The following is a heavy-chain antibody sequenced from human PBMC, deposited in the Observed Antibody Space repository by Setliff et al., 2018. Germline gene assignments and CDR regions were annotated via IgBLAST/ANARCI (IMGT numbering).Heavy chain of an antibody. CDR2: IIPMFGTT. V-gene: IGHV1-69*13. CDR1: GYTFTSYA. D-gene: IGHD1-26*01. CDR3: ATCVGTSWYDYNFYMDV. Sequence: SVKVSCKASGYTFTSYAINWVRQAPGQGLEWMGGIIPMFGTTNYAQKFQGRVTITADESTTTAYMELSSLRSEDTAVYYCATCVGTSWYDYNFYMDVWGIGTTVTVSS. J-gene: IGHJ6*03.